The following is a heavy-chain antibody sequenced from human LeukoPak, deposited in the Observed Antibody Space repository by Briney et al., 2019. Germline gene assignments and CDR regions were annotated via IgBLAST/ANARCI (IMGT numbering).Heavy chain of an antibody. CDR1: GYTFTSYN. Sequence: ASVKVSCKASGYTFTSYNINWVRQATGQGLEWMGWMNPNSGNTGYAQKFKGGVTMTRNTSISTAYMELSSLRSEDTAVYYCARGVCLLGYCSGGSCSGAFHIWGEGAIATVSS. D-gene: IGHD2-15*01. CDR2: MNPNSGNT. V-gene: IGHV1-8*01. J-gene: IGHJ3*02. CDR3: ARGVCLLGYCSGGSCSGAFHI.